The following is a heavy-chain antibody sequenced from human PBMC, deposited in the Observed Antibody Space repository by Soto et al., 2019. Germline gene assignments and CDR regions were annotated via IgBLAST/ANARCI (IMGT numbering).Heavy chain of an antibody. CDR1: GGSISSSSYY. CDR3: AKQDRGYSYGYTITLLLSCFDP. CDR2: IYYSGST. V-gene: IGHV4-39*01. Sequence: QLQLQESGPGLVKPSETLSRTCTVSGGSISSSSYYWGWIRQPPGKGLEWIGSIYYSGSTYYNPSLKRRVTISVDTSKNQFSLKLSSVTAADTALYYCAKQDRGYSYGYTITLLLSCFDPWGQGTLVTVSS. J-gene: IGHJ5*02. D-gene: IGHD5-18*01.